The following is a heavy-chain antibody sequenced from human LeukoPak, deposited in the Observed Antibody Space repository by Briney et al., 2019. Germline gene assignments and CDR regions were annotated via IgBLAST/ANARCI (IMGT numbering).Heavy chain of an antibody. Sequence: GGSLRLSCAASGFTFSSYSMNWVRQAPGKGLEWVSSISSSSSYIYYADSVKGRFTISRDNAKNSLTLHMNTLRADDTAVYYCAKDGGTHFDHWGQGTLVTVSS. CDR2: ISSSSSYI. J-gene: IGHJ4*02. V-gene: IGHV3-21*01. CDR1: GFTFSSYS. D-gene: IGHD1-26*01. CDR3: AKDGGTHFDH.